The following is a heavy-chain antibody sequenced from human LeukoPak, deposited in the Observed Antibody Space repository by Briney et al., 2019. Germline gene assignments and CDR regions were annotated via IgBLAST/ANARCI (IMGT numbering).Heavy chain of an antibody. J-gene: IGHJ6*03. V-gene: IGHV4-61*02. CDR3: ARRGAVAGVVYYYYYMDV. Sequence: PSQTLSLTCTVSGGSISSGSYYWSWIRQPAGKGLEWIGRIYTSGSTNYNPSLKSRVTISVDTSKNQFSLKLSSVTAADTAVYYCARRGAVAGVVYYYYYMDVWGKGTTVTVSS. D-gene: IGHD6-19*01. CDR1: GGSISSGSYY. CDR2: IYTSGST.